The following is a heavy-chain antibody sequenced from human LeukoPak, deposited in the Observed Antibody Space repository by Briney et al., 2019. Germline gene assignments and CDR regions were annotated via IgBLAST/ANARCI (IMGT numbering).Heavy chain of an antibody. CDR1: GFSVSTDH. J-gene: IGHJ4*02. D-gene: IGHD6-13*01. Sequence: PGGSLRLSCAASGFSVSTDHMSWVRQAPGKGLEWVSVIYSDGSRYYADTVKGRFTISRDNSKNTLYLQMNSLRAEDTAVYYCAKTYSSSTEYYFDYWGQGTLVTVSS. CDR2: IYSDGSR. V-gene: IGHV3-53*01. CDR3: AKTYSSSTEYYFDY.